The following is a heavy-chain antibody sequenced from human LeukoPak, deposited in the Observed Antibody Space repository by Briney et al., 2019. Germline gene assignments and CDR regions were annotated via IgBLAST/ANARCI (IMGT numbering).Heavy chain of an antibody. V-gene: IGHV1-3*01. Sequence: ASVKVSCKASGYTFTSYAIHWVRQAPGQRLEWMGWINAGNGNTKYSQKFQGRVTITRDTSASTAYMELSSLRSEDTAVYYCARGPIVLRYFDWPYYIDYWGQGTLVTVSS. D-gene: IGHD3-9*01. CDR3: ARGPIVLRYFDWPYYIDY. CDR1: GYTFTSYA. J-gene: IGHJ4*02. CDR2: INAGNGNT.